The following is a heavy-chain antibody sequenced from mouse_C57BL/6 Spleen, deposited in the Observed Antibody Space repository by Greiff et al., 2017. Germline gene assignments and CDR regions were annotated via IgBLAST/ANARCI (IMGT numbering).Heavy chain of an antibody. J-gene: IGHJ2*01. V-gene: IGHV14-4*01. CDR1: GFNIKDDY. D-gene: IGHD1-1*01. CDR2: IDPENGDT. CDR3: TTFGKGDFDY. Sequence: EVKLVESGAELVRPGASVKLSCTASGFNIKDDYMHWVKQRPEQGLEWIGWIDPENGDTEYASKFQGKATITADTSSNTAYLQLSSLTSEDTAVYYCTTFGKGDFDYWGQGTTLTVSS.